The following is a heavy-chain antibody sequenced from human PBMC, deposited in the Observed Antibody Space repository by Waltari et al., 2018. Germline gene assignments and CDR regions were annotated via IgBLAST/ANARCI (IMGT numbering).Heavy chain of an antibody. CDR2: IYTSGST. Sequence: QVQLLESGPGLVKPSETLSLTCTVSGGSISSYYWSWIRQPAGKGLEWIGRIYTSGSTNYNPSRKSRVTMSVDTSKNQCSLKLSAVTAADTAVYYCARTLIAARPYYFDYWGQGTLVTVSS. CDR1: GGSISSYY. V-gene: IGHV4-4*07. D-gene: IGHD6-6*01. CDR3: ARTLIAARPYYFDY. J-gene: IGHJ4*02.